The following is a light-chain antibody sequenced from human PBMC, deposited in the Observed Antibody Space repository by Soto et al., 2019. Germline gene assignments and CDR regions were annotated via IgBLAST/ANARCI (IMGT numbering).Light chain of an antibody. CDR2: AAS. Sequence: DIPMTQSPSSLSASVGDRVTITCRASQGISNYLSWYQQNPGKVPKLLICAASTLQSGVPSRFSGSGSGTDFTLTISSLQPEDVANYYRQKYNSAPLTFGGGTKVEIK. J-gene: IGKJ4*01. V-gene: IGKV1-27*01. CDR1: QGISNY. CDR3: QKYNSAPLT.